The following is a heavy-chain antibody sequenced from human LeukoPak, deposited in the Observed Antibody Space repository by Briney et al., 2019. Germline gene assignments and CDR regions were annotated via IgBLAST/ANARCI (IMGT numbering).Heavy chain of an antibody. CDR1: GYTFTSYD. J-gene: IGHJ6*02. CDR2: MNPNSGNT. Sequence: ASVKVSCKASGYTFTSYDINWVRQATGQGLEWMGWMNPNSGNTGYAQKFQGRVTMTRNTSISTAYMELSSLRSEDTAVYYCARVVSGYYYYVMDVWGQGTTVTVSS. V-gene: IGHV1-8*01. CDR3: ARVVSGYYYYVMDV.